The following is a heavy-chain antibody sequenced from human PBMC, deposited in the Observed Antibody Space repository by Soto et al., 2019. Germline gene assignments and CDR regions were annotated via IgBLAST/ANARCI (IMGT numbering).Heavy chain of an antibody. J-gene: IGHJ3*01. CDR2: ISSSSSYI. D-gene: IGHD2-8*01. CDR3: ARVPQWCMHCLDV. Sequence: EVQLVESGGGLVKPGGSLRLSCAGSGFTFSTYNMNWVRQAPGKGLEWVSSISSSSSYIYYADSVKGRFTISRDNARNSLYLQMNSLRAEDTAVFYCARVPQWCMHCLDVWGQGTMLTVSS. CDR1: GFTFSTYN. V-gene: IGHV3-21*01.